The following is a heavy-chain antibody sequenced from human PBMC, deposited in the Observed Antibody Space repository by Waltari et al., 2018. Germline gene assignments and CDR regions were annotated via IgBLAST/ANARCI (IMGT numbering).Heavy chain of an antibody. CDR1: GGSISSGSYY. D-gene: IGHD3-22*01. V-gene: IGHV4-61*02. J-gene: IGHJ4*02. CDR3: AGYDSSGYYYPDY. Sequence: QVQLQESGPGLVKPSQTLSLTCTVSGGSISSGSYYWSWIRQPAGKGLEWIGRIYTSGSTNYNPSLRSRVTISGDTSKNRFSLKLSSVTAADTAVYYCAGYDSSGYYYPDYWGQGTLVTVSS. CDR2: IYTSGST.